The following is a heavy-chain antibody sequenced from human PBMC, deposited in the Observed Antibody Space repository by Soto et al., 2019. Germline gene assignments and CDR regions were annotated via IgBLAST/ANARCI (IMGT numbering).Heavy chain of an antibody. Sequence: PGGSLRLSCAASGFTFSDYYTSWIRQAPGKGLEWVSYISSSSSYTNYADSVKGRFTISRDNAKNSLYLQINSLRAEDTAVYYCARVSGDSSGYPPLPYYYYGMDVWGQGTTVTVSS. D-gene: IGHD3-22*01. CDR2: ISSSSSYT. V-gene: IGHV3-11*06. J-gene: IGHJ6*02. CDR3: ARVSGDSSGYPPLPYYYYGMDV. CDR1: GFTFSDYY.